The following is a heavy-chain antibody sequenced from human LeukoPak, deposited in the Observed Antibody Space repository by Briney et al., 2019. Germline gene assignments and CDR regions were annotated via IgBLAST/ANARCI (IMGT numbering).Heavy chain of an antibody. Sequence: PSETLSLTCAVYGGSFSGYYWSWIRQPPGKGLEWIGGINHSGSTNYNPSLKSRVTISVDTSKNQFSLKLSSVTAADTAVYYCARHTIRYFDWLLDYFDYWGQGTLVTVSS. CDR1: GGSFSGYY. CDR2: INHSGST. CDR3: ARHTIRYFDWLLDYFDY. D-gene: IGHD3-9*01. J-gene: IGHJ4*02. V-gene: IGHV4-34*01.